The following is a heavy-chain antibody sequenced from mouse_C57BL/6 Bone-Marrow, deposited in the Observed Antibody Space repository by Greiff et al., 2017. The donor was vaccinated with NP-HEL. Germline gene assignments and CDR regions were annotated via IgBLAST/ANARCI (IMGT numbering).Heavy chain of an antibody. D-gene: IGHD2-3*01. CDR3: ARHGSYDGRVDY. Sequence: EVHLVESGGDLVKPGGSLKLSCAASGFTFSSYGMSWVRQTPDKRLEWVATISSGGSYTYYPDSVKGRFTISRDNAKNTLYLQMSSLKSEDTAMYYCARHGSYDGRVDYWGQGTSVTVSS. V-gene: IGHV5-6*01. CDR2: ISSGGSYT. J-gene: IGHJ4*01. CDR1: GFTFSSYG.